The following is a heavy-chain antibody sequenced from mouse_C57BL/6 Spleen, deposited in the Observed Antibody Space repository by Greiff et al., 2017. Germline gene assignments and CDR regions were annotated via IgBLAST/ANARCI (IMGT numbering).Heavy chain of an antibody. CDR2: ISSGGSYT. CDR3: ARQGYYYGSSQYYFDY. CDR1: GFTFSSYG. V-gene: IGHV5-6*01. Sequence: EVMLVESGGDLVKPGGSLKLSCAASGFTFSSYGMSWVRQTPDKRLEWVATISSGGSYTYYPDSVKGRFTISRDNAKNTLYLQMSSLKSEDTAMYYCARQGYYYGSSQYYFDYWGQGTTLTVSS. J-gene: IGHJ2*01. D-gene: IGHD1-1*01.